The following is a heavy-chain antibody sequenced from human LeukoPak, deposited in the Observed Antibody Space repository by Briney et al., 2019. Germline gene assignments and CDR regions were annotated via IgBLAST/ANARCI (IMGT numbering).Heavy chain of an antibody. CDR1: GGSFSGYY. Sequence: SETLSLTCAVYGGSFSGYYWSWIRQPPGKGLEWIGYIYYSGSTNYNPSLKSRVTISVDTSKNQFSLKLSSVTAADTAVYYCARVGWLNWFDPWGQGTLVTVSS. CDR3: ARVGWLNWFDP. V-gene: IGHV4-59*01. D-gene: IGHD5-12*01. J-gene: IGHJ5*02. CDR2: IYYSGST.